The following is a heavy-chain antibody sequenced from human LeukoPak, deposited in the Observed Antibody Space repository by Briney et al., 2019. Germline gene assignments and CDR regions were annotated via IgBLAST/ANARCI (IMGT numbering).Heavy chain of an antibody. J-gene: IGHJ4*02. CDR3: ARGPHSSGWPQHFY. D-gene: IGHD6-19*01. V-gene: IGHV1-18*01. CDR1: GYTFTSYG. Sequence: GASVKVSCKASGYTFTSYGISWVRQAPGQGLEWMGWISAYNGNTNYAQKLQGRVTMTTDTSTSTAYMELSSLRSEDTAVYYCARGPHSSGWPQHFYWGQGTLVTVSP. CDR2: ISAYNGNT.